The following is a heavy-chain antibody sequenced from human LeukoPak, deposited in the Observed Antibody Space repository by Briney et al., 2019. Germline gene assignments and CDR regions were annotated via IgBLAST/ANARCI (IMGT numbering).Heavy chain of an antibody. CDR1: GYTFTGYY. CDR3: ATVSVSSSSGFDY. V-gene: IGHV1-2*02. J-gene: IGHJ4*02. Sequence: ASVKVSCKASGYTFTGYYMYWVRQAPGQGLEWMGWINPNSGGTKYGQKFQGRIIMTSDTSTSTAYMELSSLRSDDTAVLYCATVSVSSSSGFDYWGQGTLVTVSS. CDR2: INPNSGGT. D-gene: IGHD6-6*01.